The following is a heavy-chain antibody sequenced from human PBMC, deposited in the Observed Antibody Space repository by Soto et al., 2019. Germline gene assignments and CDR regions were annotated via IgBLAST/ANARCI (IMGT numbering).Heavy chain of an antibody. CDR2: ISTYNGNT. CDR3: ARGVDYFYQYMDV. Sequence: QVQLMQSGAEVKKPGASVKVSCKASGYPFTSYSICWVRQAPGQGLEWMGWISTYNGNTNYAQKFQGRLTMTTDTSTSTAYMEVRSLSSDDTAVYYCARGVDYFYQYMDVWGKGTTVTVSS. CDR1: GYPFTSYS. J-gene: IGHJ6*03. V-gene: IGHV1-18*01.